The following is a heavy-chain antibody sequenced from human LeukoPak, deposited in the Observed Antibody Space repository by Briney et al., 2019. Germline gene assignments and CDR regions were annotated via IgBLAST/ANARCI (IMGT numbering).Heavy chain of an antibody. V-gene: IGHV1-2*02. CDR2: INPNSGGT. D-gene: IGHD5-12*01. CDR1: GYTFNGYY. J-gene: IGHJ4*02. Sequence: GASVKVSCKASGYTFNGYYIHWVRQAPGQGLEWMGWINPNSGGTNYAQKFQGRVTMTRDTSISTAYMELSRLRSDDTAVYYCAREDRVATISFFDYWGQGTLVTVSS. CDR3: AREDRVATISFFDY.